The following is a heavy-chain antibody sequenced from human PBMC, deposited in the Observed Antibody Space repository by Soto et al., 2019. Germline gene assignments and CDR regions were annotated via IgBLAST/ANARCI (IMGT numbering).Heavy chain of an antibody. CDR2: IIPIFGTS. Sequence: AGKVSYKASGSTFSSYCISWVRQAPGQGLEGMGGIIPIFGTSNYAQKFQGKVTITAYKSTSKAYMELSSLRSEDTAVYYCARDRRITGTTWRWFDDWGQGTPVTVSS. V-gene: IGHV1-69*06. D-gene: IGHD1-7*01. CDR1: GSTFSSYC. CDR3: ARDRRITGTTWRWFDD. J-gene: IGHJ5*02.